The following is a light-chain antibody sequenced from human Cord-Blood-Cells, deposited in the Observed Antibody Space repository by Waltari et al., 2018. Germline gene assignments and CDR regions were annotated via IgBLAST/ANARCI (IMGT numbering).Light chain of an antibody. CDR2: YVS. CDR1: SSDVGGYNY. J-gene: IGLJ2*01. CDR3: SSYTSSSTYVV. V-gene: IGLV2-14*01. Sequence: QSALTQPASVSGSPGQSITISCTGTSSDVGGYNYVSWYQQRPGKAPKLIIYYVSKRPTGISNRFSGSKSGNPASLTISGLQAEDEADYYCSSYTSSSTYVVFGGGTKLTVL.